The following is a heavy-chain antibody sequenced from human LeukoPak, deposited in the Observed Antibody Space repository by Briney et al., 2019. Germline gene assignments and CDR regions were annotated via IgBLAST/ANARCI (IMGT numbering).Heavy chain of an antibody. V-gene: IGHV4-34*01. CDR3: ARVLEGSSGQHWYFDL. Sequence: SETLSLTCAVYGGSFSGYYWSWIRQPPGKGLEWIGEINHSGSTNYNPSLKSRVTISVDTSKNQFSLRPSSVTAADTAVYYCARVLEGSSGQHWYFDLWGRGTLVTVSS. CDR1: GGSFSGYY. CDR2: INHSGST. J-gene: IGHJ2*01. D-gene: IGHD6-19*01.